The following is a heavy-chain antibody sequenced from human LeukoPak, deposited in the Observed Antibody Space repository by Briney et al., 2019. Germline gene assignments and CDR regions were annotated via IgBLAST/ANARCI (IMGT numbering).Heavy chain of an antibody. CDR2: IIPIFGTA. CDR3: ARDRGSYDMDY. Sequence: ASVKVSCKASGGTFSSYAISWVRQAPGQGLEWMGRIIPIFGTANYAQKFQGRVTITTDESTSTAYTELSSLRSEDTAVYYCARDRGSYDMDYWGQGTLVTVSS. D-gene: IGHD1-26*01. J-gene: IGHJ4*02. CDR1: GGTFSSYA. V-gene: IGHV1-69*05.